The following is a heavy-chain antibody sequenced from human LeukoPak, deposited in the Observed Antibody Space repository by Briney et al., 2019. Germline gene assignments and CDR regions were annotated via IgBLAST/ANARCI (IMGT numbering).Heavy chain of an antibody. V-gene: IGHV7-4-1*02. CDR3: ARPSWRYCGGDCYFDY. CDR2: INTNTENP. J-gene: IGHJ4*02. CDR1: GYTFTSYA. Sequence: GASVKVSCKASGYTFTSYAMNWVRQAPGQGLEWMGWINTNTENPTYAQGFTGRFVFSLDTSVSTAYLQISSLKAEDTAVYYCARPSWRYCGGDCYFDYWGQGTLVTVSS. D-gene: IGHD2-21*02.